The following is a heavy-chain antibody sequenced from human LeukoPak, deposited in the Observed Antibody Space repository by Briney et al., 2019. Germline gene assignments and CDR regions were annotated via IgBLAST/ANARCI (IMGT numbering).Heavy chain of an antibody. J-gene: IGHJ6*02. V-gene: IGHV4-39*07. Sequence: SETLSLTCTVSGGSISSGGYYWSWIRQPPGKGLEWIGEINHSGSTNYNPSLKSRVTISVDTSKNQFSLKLSSVTAADTAVYYCARGPSRGYSSSYGMDVWGQGTTVTVSS. D-gene: IGHD6-13*01. CDR2: INHSGST. CDR1: GGSISSGGYY. CDR3: ARGPSRGYSSSYGMDV.